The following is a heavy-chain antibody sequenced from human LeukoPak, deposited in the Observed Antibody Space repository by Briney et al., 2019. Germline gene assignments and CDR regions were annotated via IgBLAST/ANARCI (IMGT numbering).Heavy chain of an antibody. J-gene: IGHJ2*01. V-gene: IGHV4-59*08. D-gene: IGHD6-25*01. CDR1: GGSISSYY. Sequence: SETLSLTCTVSGGSISSYYWSWLRQPPGKGLEWMGYIYYSRSTNYNPTLKSRVTISVDTSKNQFSLKLSSVTAADTAVYYCARQGGGFWYFDLWGRGTLVTVSS. CDR2: IYYSRST. CDR3: ARQGGGFWYFDL.